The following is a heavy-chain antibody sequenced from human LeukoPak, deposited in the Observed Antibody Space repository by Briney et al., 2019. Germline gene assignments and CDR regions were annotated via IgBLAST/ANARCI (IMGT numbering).Heavy chain of an antibody. V-gene: IGHV3-23*01. CDR3: AKDRGWYGSGIDY. Sequence: GGSLRLSCAASGFTFGSYAMSWVRQAPGKGLEWVSAISGSGGSTYYADSVKGRFTISRDNSKNTLYLQMNSLRAEDTAVYYCAKDRGWYGSGIDYWGQGTLVTVSS. CDR1: GFTFGSYA. CDR2: ISGSGGST. J-gene: IGHJ4*02. D-gene: IGHD3-10*01.